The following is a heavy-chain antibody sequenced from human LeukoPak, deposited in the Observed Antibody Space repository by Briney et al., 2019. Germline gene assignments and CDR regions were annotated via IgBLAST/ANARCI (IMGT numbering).Heavy chain of an antibody. CDR3: ARGLRRAAAPLHWYYGMDV. CDR1: GFTFSDYY. D-gene: IGHD6-13*01. CDR2: ISSSGSTI. Sequence: PGGSLRLSCAASGFTFSDYYMSWIRQAPGKGLEWVSYISSSGSTIYYADSVKGRFTISRDNAKNSLYLQMNSLRAEDTAVYYCARGLRRAAAPLHWYYGMDVWGQGTTVTVSS. J-gene: IGHJ6*02. V-gene: IGHV3-11*01.